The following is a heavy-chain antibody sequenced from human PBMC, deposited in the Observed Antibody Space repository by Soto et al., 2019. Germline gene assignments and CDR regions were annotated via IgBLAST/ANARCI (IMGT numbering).Heavy chain of an antibody. CDR2: IIPIFGTA. Sequence: SVKVSCKASGGTFSSYAISWVRQAPGQGLEWMGGIIPIFGTANYAQKFQGRVTITADESTSTAYMELSSLRSEDTAVYYCARGGVYCSGGSCYDYYFDYWGQGTLVTVSS. D-gene: IGHD2-15*01. CDR1: GGTFSSYA. V-gene: IGHV1-69*13. J-gene: IGHJ4*02. CDR3: ARGGVYCSGGSCYDYYFDY.